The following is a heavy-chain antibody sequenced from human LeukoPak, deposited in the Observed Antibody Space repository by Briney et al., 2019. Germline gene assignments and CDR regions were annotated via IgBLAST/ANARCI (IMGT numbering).Heavy chain of an antibody. CDR1: GFTFSDYY. CDR3: ARALSSWYPHIFDY. J-gene: IGHJ4*02. V-gene: IGHV3-11*01. CDR2: ISSSGSTK. Sequence: GGSLRLSCAASGFTFSDYYMSWIRQAPGKGLEWVSYISSSGSTKNYADSVRGRFTISRDNAKNSLYLQMNSLRAEDTAVYYCARALSSWYPHIFDYWGQGTLVTVSA. D-gene: IGHD6-13*01.